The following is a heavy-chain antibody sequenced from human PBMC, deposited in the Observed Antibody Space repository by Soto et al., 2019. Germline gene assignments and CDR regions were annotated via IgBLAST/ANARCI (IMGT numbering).Heavy chain of an antibody. CDR2: IHYSGST. J-gene: IGHJ4*01. V-gene: IGHV4-61*01. Sequence: SVPHSLSRTVSGGYVINGSDHWSWTQQPPGKGLEWIGYIHYSGSTYYNPSLKSRVTISVDPSKHQFSLNLRSVTAVDTAAIYDAVGKMAGAFEYRGHGTSVIVS. D-gene: IGHD6-19*01. CDR3: AVGKMAGAFEY. CDR1: GGYVINGSDH.